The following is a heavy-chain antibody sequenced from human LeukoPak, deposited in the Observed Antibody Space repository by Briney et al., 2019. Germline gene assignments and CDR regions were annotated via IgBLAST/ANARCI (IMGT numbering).Heavy chain of an antibody. D-gene: IGHD1-14*01. CDR3: AKDRKSGNFDY. Sequence: SWVRQAPXKGLEWVSAISGSGGSTYYADSVKGRFTISRDNSKNTLYLQMNSLRAEDTAVYYCAKDRKSGNFDYWGQGTLVTVSS. J-gene: IGHJ4*02. CDR2: ISGSGGST. V-gene: IGHV3-23*01.